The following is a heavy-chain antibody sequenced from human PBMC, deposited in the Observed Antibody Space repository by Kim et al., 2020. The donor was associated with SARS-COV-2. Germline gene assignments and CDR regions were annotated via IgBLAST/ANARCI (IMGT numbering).Heavy chain of an antibody. CDR2: TKNKANIYTT. D-gene: IGHD3-10*01. CDR1: GFTFSDHY. J-gene: IGHJ6*01. Sequence: GGSLRLSCAASGFTFSDHYMDWVRQAPGKGLEWVGRTKNKANIYTTEYAASVKCRFTISRDDSKNSLYLQMNSPKTEDTAVYYCARQLMVRGVIREYYDGMAVWGPGATVSVSS. CDR3: ARQLMVRGVIREYYDGMAV. V-gene: IGHV3-72*01.